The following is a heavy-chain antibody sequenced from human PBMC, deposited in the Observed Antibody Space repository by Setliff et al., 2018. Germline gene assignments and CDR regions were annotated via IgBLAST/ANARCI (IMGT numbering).Heavy chain of an antibody. D-gene: IGHD5-18*01. J-gene: IGHJ3*02. CDR3: AREPMDSAMVTTGAFDI. Sequence: SETLSLTCTVSGDSIRSYYWSWVRQPPGRGLEWIGYIYYTGSSNYNPSLKSRVTISVDTSKNQFFLRLRSVSAADTAVYYCAREPMDSAMVTTGAFDIWGRGTMVTVSS. CDR1: GDSIRSYY. CDR2: IYYTGSS. V-gene: IGHV4-59*01.